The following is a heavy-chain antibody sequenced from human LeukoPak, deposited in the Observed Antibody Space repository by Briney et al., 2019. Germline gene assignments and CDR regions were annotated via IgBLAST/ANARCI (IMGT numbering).Heavy chain of an antibody. V-gene: IGHV3-23*01. Sequence: PGGSLRLSCVGSGFAFEDHAMSWLRQAPGKGPEWVATIGSGADLFYAESVKGRFTISRDDPRNTVWLQMNSLRAEDTALYYCAKDWTPHNRVYDCLDAWGQGTQVTVSS. CDR2: IGSGADL. J-gene: IGHJ5*02. CDR1: GFAFEDHA. CDR3: AKDWTPHNRVYDCLDA. D-gene: IGHD3-16*01.